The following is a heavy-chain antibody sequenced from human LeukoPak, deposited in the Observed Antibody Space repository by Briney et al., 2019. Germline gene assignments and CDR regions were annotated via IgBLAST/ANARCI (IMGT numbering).Heavy chain of an antibody. J-gene: IGHJ4*02. CDR1: GFTFSSYA. D-gene: IGHD6-19*01. CDR2: ITASGVTT. Sequence: GGSLRLSCAASGFTFSSYAISWVRQAPGKGLEWISTITASGVTTYYADSVKGRFTISRDNSKNTLYLQMNSLRAEDTAVYYCAKDHVYSSGWTTDFDYWGQGTLVTVSS. V-gene: IGHV3-23*01. CDR3: AKDHVYSSGWTTDFDY.